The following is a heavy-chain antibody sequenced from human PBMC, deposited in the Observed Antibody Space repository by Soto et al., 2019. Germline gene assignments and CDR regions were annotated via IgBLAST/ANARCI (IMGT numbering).Heavy chain of an antibody. CDR2: IYHIGTT. J-gene: IGHJ3*02. CDR3: ARRYSSGSYDVFDS. CDR1: GGFSSHYY. V-gene: IGHV4-59*01. Sequence: QVQLQESGPGLVKPSETLSLTCTVSGGFSSHYYWSWIRQPPGKELEWIGYIYHIGTTNYNPSLESRVTPSVDTSKNEFSLRLNSVTAADTAVYYCARRYSSGSYDVFDSWGQGTMVTVSS. D-gene: IGHD6-19*01.